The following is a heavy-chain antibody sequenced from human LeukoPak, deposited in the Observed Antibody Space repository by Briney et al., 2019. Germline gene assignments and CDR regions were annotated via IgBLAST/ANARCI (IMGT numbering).Heavy chain of an antibody. Sequence: AAVKVSCKASGYTFTGFYMHWVRQAPGQGGEWMGWINPNRGGTNYAQKFRGGVPMTRDTSISTAYMELSRLRPEYTPGYSFSRETYAPYWLDPWGQGTTVTVSS. D-gene: IGHD2-2*01. CDR2: INPNRGGT. J-gene: IGHJ6*02. CDR3: SRETYAPYWLDP. CDR1: GYTFTGFY. V-gene: IGHV1-2*02.